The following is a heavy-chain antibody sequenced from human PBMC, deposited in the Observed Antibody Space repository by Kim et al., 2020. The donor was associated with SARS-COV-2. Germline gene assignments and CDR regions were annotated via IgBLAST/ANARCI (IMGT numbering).Heavy chain of an antibody. CDR2: IYYSGST. J-gene: IGHJ6*03. D-gene: IGHD3-16*01. CDR3: ARDINYAYVNYMDV. V-gene: IGHV4-59*01. CDR1: GGSISSYY. Sequence: SETLSLTCTVSGGSISSYYWSWIRQPPGKGLEWIGYIYYSGSTNYNPSLKSRVTISVDTSKNQFSLKLSSVTAADTAVYYCARDINYAYVNYMDVWGKGTPVTVSS.